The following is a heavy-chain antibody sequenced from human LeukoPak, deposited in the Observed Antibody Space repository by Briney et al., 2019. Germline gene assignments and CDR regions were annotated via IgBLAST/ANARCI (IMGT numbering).Heavy chain of an antibody. CDR3: ARDQEIVVVPAAIGYYYYGMDV. CDR1: GCTFDDYA. V-gene: IGHV3-9*01. J-gene: IGHJ6*02. Sequence: GGSLRLSCVASGCTFDDYAMHWVRQAPGKGLEWVSGISWNSGRIGYADSVKGRFTISRDNSKNTLYLQMNSLRAEDTAVYYCARDQEIVVVPAAIGYYYYGMDVWGQGTTVTVSS. CDR2: ISWNSGRI. D-gene: IGHD2-2*01.